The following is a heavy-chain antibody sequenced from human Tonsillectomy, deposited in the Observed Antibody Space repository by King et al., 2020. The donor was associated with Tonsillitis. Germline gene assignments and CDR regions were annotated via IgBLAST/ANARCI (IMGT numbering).Heavy chain of an antibody. CDR1: GGSISSYY. D-gene: IGHD2-2*01. V-gene: IGHV4-59*01. J-gene: IGHJ4*02. CDR2: IYYSGST. Sequence: VQLQESGPGLVKSSETLSLTCTVSGGSISSYYWSWIRQPPGKGLEWIGYIYYSGSTNYNPSLKSRVTISVDTSKNQFSLKLSSVTAADTAVYYCARDKGEGSRGFDYWGQGTLVTVSS. CDR3: ARDKGEGSRGFDY.